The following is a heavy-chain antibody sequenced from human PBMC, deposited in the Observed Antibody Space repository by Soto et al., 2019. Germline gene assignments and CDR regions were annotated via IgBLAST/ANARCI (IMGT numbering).Heavy chain of an antibody. CDR1: GFSLGTNGVG. J-gene: IGHJ4*02. CDR3: AHSRPPRLLDY. V-gene: IGHV2-5*02. Sequence: QITLKESGPPLVKPTQTLTLTCTFSGFSLGTNGVGVGWIRQPPGKALEWLALIYWDDDKRYSPSLNSRLTITKDTSKNQVVLTMTNMDPVDTATYYCAHSRPPRLLDYWGQGTLVTVSS. CDR2: IYWDDDK. D-gene: IGHD6-6*01.